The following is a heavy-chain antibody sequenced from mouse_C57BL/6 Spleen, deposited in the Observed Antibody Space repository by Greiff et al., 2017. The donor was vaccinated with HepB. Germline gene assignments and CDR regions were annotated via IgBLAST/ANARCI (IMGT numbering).Heavy chain of an antibody. CDR2: INPSTGGT. Sequence: EVQLQESGPELVKPGASVKISCKASGYSFTGYYMNWVKQSPEKSLEWIGEINPSTGGTTYNQKFKAKATLTVDKSSSTAYMQLKSLTSEDSAVYYCARDDGYYRDFDYWGQGTTLTVSS. J-gene: IGHJ2*01. V-gene: IGHV1-42*01. D-gene: IGHD2-3*01. CDR1: GYSFTGYY. CDR3: ARDDGYYRDFDY.